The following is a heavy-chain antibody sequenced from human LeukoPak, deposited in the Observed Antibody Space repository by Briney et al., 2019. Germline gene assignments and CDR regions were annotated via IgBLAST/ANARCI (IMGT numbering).Heavy chain of an antibody. D-gene: IGHD6-19*01. CDR1: GASINSSY. J-gene: IGHJ4*02. CDR2: IYTSETT. V-gene: IGHV4-4*09. CDR3: ARHRSPSSLSYFDI. Sequence: SETLSLTCTVSGASINSSYWSWIRQPPGKGLEWIGYIYTSETTKYNPSLRSRVSISIDTSKNQFSLRLSSMTAADTAVYYCARHRSPSSLSYFDIWGQGTLVIVSS.